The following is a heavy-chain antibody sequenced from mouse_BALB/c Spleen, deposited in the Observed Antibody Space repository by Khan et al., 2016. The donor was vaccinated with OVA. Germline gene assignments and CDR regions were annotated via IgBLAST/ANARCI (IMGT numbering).Heavy chain of an antibody. CDR3: TSIYRSDFDY. D-gene: IGHD1-1*01. CDR2: INPHIGET. J-gene: IGHJ2*01. V-gene: IGHV1-20*02. Sequence: VKRQKPGPELVRPGASVKISCKASGYSLTGYLMNWVMQSHGKSLEWIGRINPHIGETFYNQRFKDKATLTVDESSKKAHMELRSLASEDSAVYYCTSIYRSDFDYWGQGTTLTVSS. CDR1: GYSLTGYL.